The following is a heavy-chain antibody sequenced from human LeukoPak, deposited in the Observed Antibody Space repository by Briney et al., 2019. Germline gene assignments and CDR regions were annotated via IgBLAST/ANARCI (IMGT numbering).Heavy chain of an antibody. D-gene: IGHD6-19*01. V-gene: IGHV3-11*01. J-gene: IGHJ4*02. Sequence: PGGSLRLSCAASGFTFSDFYMTWIRQAPGKGLEWVSYISNSGSTIYYADSVKGRFTISRDNAKNSLYLQMNSLRVEDTAFYYCAKDNRRHYTSGPNPDSLHWGQGALVTVSS. CDR1: GFTFSDFY. CDR3: AKDNRRHYTSGPNPDSLH. CDR2: ISNSGSTI.